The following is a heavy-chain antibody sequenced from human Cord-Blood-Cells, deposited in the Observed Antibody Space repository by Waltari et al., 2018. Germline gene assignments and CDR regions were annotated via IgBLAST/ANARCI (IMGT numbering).Heavy chain of an antibody. J-gene: IGHJ4*02. Sequence: QVQLVESGGGVVQAGRSLRLPCAASGFPFIRYGLHWALQAPGKGLEWGAVIWYDGSNKYYADSVKGRFTISRDNSKNTLYLQMNSLRAEDTAVYYCARGIKGRDYYFDYWGQGTLVTVSS. CDR2: IWYDGSNK. CDR1: GFPFIRYG. V-gene: IGHV3-33*01. CDR3: ARGIKGRDYYFDY. D-gene: IGHD1-20*01.